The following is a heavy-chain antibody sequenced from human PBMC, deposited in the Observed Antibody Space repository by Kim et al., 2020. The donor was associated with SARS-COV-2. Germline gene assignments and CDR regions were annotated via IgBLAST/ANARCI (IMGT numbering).Heavy chain of an antibody. CDR3: AREREWEPWGGGVYYYGMDV. CDR1: GDSVSSNSAA. CDR2: TYYRSKWYN. D-gene: IGHD1-26*01. V-gene: IGHV6-1*01. J-gene: IGHJ6*02. Sequence: SQTLSLTCAISGDSVSSNSAAWNWIRQSPSRGLEWLGRTYYRSKWYNDYAVSVKSRITINPDTSKNQFSLQLNSVTPEDTAVYYCAREREWEPWGGGVYYYGMDVWGQGTTVTVSS.